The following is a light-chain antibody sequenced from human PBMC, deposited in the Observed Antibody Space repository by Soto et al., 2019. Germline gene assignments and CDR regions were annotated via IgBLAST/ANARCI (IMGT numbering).Light chain of an antibody. CDR2: EVS. V-gene: IGLV2-14*01. CDR3: SSYTSIVTLV. CDR1: NSDVGSYDY. J-gene: IGLJ2*01. Sequence: QSALTQPASVSGSPGQSITISCTGTNSDVGSYDYVSWYQQHPGEAPKLIIYEVSNRPSGVSNRFSGSKSGNTASLTISGLQAEDEADYYCSSYTSIVTLVFGGGTKVTVL.